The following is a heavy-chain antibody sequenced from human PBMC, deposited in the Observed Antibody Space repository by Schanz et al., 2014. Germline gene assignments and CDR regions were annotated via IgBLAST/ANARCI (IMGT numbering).Heavy chain of an antibody. V-gene: IGHV3-30*14. CDR1: TSLFSRSV. J-gene: IGHJ5*02. CDR3: ARQPGRITVSGVVSNWFDP. CDR2: ISYDGRNN. D-gene: IGHD3-3*01. Sequence: QVDLVESGGGVVQPGRSLTLSCAVSTSLFSRSVIHWVCQAPGKGLEWVAYISYDGRNNFQADSVRGRFIISRDSSKNTLFLQMNSLRAEDTAVYYCARQPGRITVSGVVSNWFDPWGQGTLVTVSS.